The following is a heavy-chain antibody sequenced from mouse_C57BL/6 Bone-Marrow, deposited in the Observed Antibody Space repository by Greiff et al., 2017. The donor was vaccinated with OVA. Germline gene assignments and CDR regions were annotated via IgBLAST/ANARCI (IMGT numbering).Heavy chain of an antibody. D-gene: IGHD1-1*01. CDR2: IYPRSGNT. Sequence: VQLQQSGAELARPGASVKLSCKASGYTFTSYGISWVKQRTGQGLEWIGEIYPRSGNTYYNEKFKGKATLTADKSSSTAYMELRSLTSEDSAVYICARGTAVGYTDFDVWGTGTTVTVSS. CDR1: GYTFTSYG. V-gene: IGHV1-81*01. CDR3: ARGTAVGYTDFDV. J-gene: IGHJ1*03.